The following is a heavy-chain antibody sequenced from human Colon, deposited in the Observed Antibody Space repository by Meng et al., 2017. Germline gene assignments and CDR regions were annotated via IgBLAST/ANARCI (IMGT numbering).Heavy chain of an antibody. Sequence: QVQLQESGPGLVKPSDTLSLTCTVSGGSISSYYWSWIRQPPGKGLEWIGYISYSGSTNYNPSLKSRVTISVDTSKNRFSLRLSSVTAADTAVYYCARGIAVADNWFDPWGQGTLVTVSS. D-gene: IGHD6-19*01. CDR1: GGSISSYY. J-gene: IGHJ5*02. V-gene: IGHV4-59*01. CDR2: ISYSGST. CDR3: ARGIAVADNWFDP.